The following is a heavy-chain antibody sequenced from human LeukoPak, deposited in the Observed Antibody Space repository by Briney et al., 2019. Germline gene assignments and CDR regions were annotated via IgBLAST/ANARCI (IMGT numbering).Heavy chain of an antibody. Sequence: SGGSLRLSCAASGFTFSSYGMHWVRQAPGKGLEWVAVIWYDGSNKYYADSVKGRFTISRDNSKNTVYLQMNSLRAEDTAIYYCAKSMGRSDWYGGNWGQGTLVTVSS. D-gene: IGHD3-9*01. V-gene: IGHV3-33*06. CDR3: AKSMGRSDWYGGN. CDR2: IWYDGSNK. CDR1: GFTFSSYG. J-gene: IGHJ4*02.